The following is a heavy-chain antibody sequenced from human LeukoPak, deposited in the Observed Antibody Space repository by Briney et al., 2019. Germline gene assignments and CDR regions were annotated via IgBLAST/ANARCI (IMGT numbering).Heavy chain of an antibody. D-gene: IGHD6-13*01. CDR3: AKSAGGNIYDALDM. CDR1: GFTFSSYA. V-gene: IGHV3-30-3*02. J-gene: IGHJ3*02. Sequence: PGGSLRLSCAASGFTFSSYAMHWVRQAPGKGLEWVAVISYDGSNKYYADSVKGRFTISRDNSKNTLYLQMNSLRAEDTGVYYCAKSAGGNIYDALDMWGQGTMVTVSS. CDR2: ISYDGSNK.